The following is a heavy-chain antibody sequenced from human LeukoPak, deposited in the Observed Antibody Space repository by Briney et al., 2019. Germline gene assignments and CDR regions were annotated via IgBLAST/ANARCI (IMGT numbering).Heavy chain of an antibody. D-gene: IGHD6-13*01. J-gene: IGHJ5*02. CDR2: IIPIFGTA. CDR3: ARAIAAAGMGSNWFDP. CDR1: GGTFSSHA. Sequence: SVKVSCKASGGTFSSHAISWVRQAPGQGLEWMGGIIPIFGTANYAQKFQGRVTITADESTSTAYMELSSLRSEDTAVYYCARAIAAAGMGSNWFDPWGQGTLVTVSS. V-gene: IGHV1-69*13.